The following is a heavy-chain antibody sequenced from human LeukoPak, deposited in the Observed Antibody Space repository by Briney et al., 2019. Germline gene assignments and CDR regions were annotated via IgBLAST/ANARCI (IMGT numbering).Heavy chain of an antibody. J-gene: IGHJ4*02. CDR1: GFTFSTYR. V-gene: IGHV3-74*01. D-gene: IGHD2-2*01. CDR3: VRGDGHLLSSFVDY. Sequence: GGSLRLSCAASGFTFSTYRMHWARHAPGKGLVWVSRINSDGSISAYGDSVKGRFTISRDNAKNTLYLQMSSLRAEDTAVYYCVRGDGHLLSSFVDYWGQGTLVTVSS. CDR2: INSDGSIS.